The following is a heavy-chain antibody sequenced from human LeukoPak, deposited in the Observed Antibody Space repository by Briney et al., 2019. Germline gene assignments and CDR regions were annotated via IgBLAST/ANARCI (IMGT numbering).Heavy chain of an antibody. CDR3: ASGGRAFNF. CDR2: ISSNGNII. CDR1: GMRFSDFY. Sequence: PGGSLRLSCAVSGMRFSDFYMYWMRQAPGKGPEWISFISSNGNIIHYADSVKGRFTISRDNAKNSLYLHVDSLRVEDTATYYCASGGRAFNFWGPGTAVTVSS. V-gene: IGHV3-11*01. J-gene: IGHJ4*02. D-gene: IGHD1-14*01.